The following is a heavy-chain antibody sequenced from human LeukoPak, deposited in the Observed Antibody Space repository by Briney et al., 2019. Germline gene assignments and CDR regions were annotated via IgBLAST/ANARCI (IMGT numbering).Heavy chain of an antibody. D-gene: IGHD1-14*01. J-gene: IGHJ3*02. Sequence: GESLKISCKASENSFTTSWIGWVRQMPGRGLEWMGIIYPGDSDTRYSPSFQGQVTISADKSISAAYLQWSSLKASDTAMYYCANTRFKNLFDAFDIWGQGTMVTVSS. CDR1: ENSFTTSW. CDR2: IYPGDSDT. CDR3: ANTRFKNLFDAFDI. V-gene: IGHV5-51*01.